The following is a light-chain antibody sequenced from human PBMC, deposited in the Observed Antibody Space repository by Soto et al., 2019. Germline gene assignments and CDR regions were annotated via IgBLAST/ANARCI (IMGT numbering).Light chain of an antibody. V-gene: IGKV1-9*01. CDR2: AAS. CDR1: QAISNY. J-gene: IGKJ4*01. Sequence: DITLNQSPSSLSASVGDRVTIACRASQAISNYVAWYQQKPGKAPKLLIYAASTLQSGVPSRFSGSGSGTDFTLTISSLQPEDFATYYCQRLSHAFGGGTIVDI. CDR3: QRLSHA.